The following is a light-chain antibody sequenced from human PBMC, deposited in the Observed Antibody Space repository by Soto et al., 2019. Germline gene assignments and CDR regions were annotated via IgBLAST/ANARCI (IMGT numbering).Light chain of an antibody. CDR2: DAS. V-gene: IGKV3-11*01. Sequence: EIVLTQSPATLSLSPGERATLSCRASQSAGSYLAWYQHKPGQAPSLFIYDASNRATGSPARFSGSGSGTDFTLTISSLEPEDFAVYYCQQRSNWPLTFGGGTKVEIK. CDR3: QQRSNWPLT. J-gene: IGKJ4*01. CDR1: QSAGSY.